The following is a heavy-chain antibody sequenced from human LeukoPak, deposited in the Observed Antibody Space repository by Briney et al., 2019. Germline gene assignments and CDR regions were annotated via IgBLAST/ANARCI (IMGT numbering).Heavy chain of an antibody. CDR1: GFTVSNSY. V-gene: IGHV3-53*01. CDR3: ATGKLVGSTGYYFDY. Sequence: GGSLRLSCAASGFTVSNSYMSWVRQAPGKGLEWVSAISSGGNTYYADSVKGRFTISRDNSKNTLYLQMNSLRAEDTAVYYCATGKLVGSTGYYFDYWGQGTLVTVSS. D-gene: IGHD1-26*01. J-gene: IGHJ4*02. CDR2: ISSGGNT.